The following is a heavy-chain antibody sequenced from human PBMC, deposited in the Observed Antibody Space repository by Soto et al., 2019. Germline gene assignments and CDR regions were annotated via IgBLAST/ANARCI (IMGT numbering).Heavy chain of an antibody. Sequence: SGPTLVNPTQTLTLTCTFSGFSLTSNDVGVGWIRQPPGKTLEWLALIYWDDDKRYSPSLKSRLTITKDTSKNQVVLRMTNMDPVDTATYYCAHSRYSRSSFDYWGQGTLVTVSS. CDR3: AHSRYSRSSFDY. CDR2: IYWDDDK. J-gene: IGHJ4*02. V-gene: IGHV2-5*02. CDR1: GFSLTSNDVG. D-gene: IGHD6-6*01.